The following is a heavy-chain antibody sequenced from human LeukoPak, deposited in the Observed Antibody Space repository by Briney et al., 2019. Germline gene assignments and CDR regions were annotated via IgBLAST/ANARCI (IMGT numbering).Heavy chain of an antibody. Sequence: GASVKVSCKASGYTFTSYAMHWVRQAPGQRLEWMGWINTGNGNTQYSQKFQGRVTFTRDTSANTAYMELSSLRSEDTAVYYCASVDYGDYWGQEPWSPSPQ. CDR1: GYTFTSYA. D-gene: IGHD4-17*01. CDR2: INTGNGNT. J-gene: IGHJ4*01. CDR3: ASVDYGDY. V-gene: IGHV1-3*04.